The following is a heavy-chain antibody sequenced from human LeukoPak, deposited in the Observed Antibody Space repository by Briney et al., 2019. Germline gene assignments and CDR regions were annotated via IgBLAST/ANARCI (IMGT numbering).Heavy chain of an antibody. Sequence: SGGSLRLSCAASGFTFSSYGMHWVRQAPGKGLEWVSYISSSSSTKYYADSVKGRFTISRDNAKNSLYLQMNSLRDEDTAVYYCARLTTLQAGYWGQGTLVTVSA. D-gene: IGHD4-11*01. CDR1: GFTFSSYG. CDR2: ISSSSSTK. J-gene: IGHJ4*02. CDR3: ARLTTLQAGY. V-gene: IGHV3-48*02.